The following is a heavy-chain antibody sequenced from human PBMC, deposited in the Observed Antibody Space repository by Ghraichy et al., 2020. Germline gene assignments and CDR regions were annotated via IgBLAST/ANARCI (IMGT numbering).Heavy chain of an antibody. V-gene: IGHV3-23*01. D-gene: IGHD6-19*01. J-gene: IGHJ4*02. CDR3: AKDGSRAVAGKVGLKLMDY. Sequence: GGSLRLSCTASGFTFSSYAMSWVRQAPGKGLEWVSAISGSGGSTYYADSVKGRFTISRDNSKNTLYLQMNSLRAEDTAVYYCAKDGSRAVAGKVGLKLMDYWGQGTLVTVSS. CDR1: GFTFSSYA. CDR2: ISGSGGST.